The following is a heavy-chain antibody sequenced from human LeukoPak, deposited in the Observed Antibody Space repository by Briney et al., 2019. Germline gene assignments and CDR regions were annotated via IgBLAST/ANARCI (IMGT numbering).Heavy chain of an antibody. CDR2: ISYDGSNK. CDR1: GFTFSSYA. V-gene: IGHV3-30-3*01. Sequence: PGGSLRLSCAASGFTFSSYAMHWVRQAPGKGLEWVAVISYDGSNKYYADSVKGRFTISRDNSKNTLYLQMNSLRAEDTALYYCARGATGTTFDYWGQGTLVTVSS. D-gene: IGHD1-1*01. J-gene: IGHJ4*02. CDR3: ARGATGTTFDY.